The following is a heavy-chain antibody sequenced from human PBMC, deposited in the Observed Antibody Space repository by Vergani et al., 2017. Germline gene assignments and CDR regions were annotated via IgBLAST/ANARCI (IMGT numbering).Heavy chain of an antibody. CDR1: GFTFDDYA. CDR3: AKSSTHYDGSGSYYNELDY. J-gene: IGHJ4*02. Sequence: EVQLVESGGGLVQPGRSLRLSCAASGFTFDDYAMHWVRQAPGKGLEWVSGISWNSGSIGYADSVKGLFTISRDNAKNSLYLQMNSLRAEDTALYYCAKSSTHYDGSGSYYNELDYWGQGTLVTVSS. CDR2: ISWNSGSI. D-gene: IGHD3-10*01. V-gene: IGHV3-9*01.